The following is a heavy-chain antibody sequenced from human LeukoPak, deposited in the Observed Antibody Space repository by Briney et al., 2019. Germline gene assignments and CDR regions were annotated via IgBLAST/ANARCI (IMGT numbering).Heavy chain of an antibody. CDR1: GDSVSTNT. J-gene: IGHJ3*02. CDR3: ARDLRGAFDI. D-gene: IGHD3-10*01. Sequence: SQTLSLTCAISGDSVSTNTWNWIRQSPSRGLEWLGRTYYRSKWSNDYAVSVKSRITINPDTSKNQFSLQLNSVTPEDTAVYYCARDLRGAFDIWGQGTMVTVSS. CDR2: TYYRSKWSN. V-gene: IGHV6-1*01.